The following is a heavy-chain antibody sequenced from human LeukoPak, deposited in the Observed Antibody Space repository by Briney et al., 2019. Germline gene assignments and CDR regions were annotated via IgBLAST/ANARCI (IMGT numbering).Heavy chain of an antibody. D-gene: IGHD3-3*01. V-gene: IGHV3-30-3*01. J-gene: IGHJ5*02. CDR2: ISYDGSNK. CDR3: AREGSYYDFWSGYFADRPYNWFDP. CDR1: GFTFSNAW. Sequence: GGSLRLSCAASGFTFSNAWMSWVRQAPGKGLEWVAVISYDGSNKYYADSVKGRFTISRDNSKNTLYLQMNSLRAEDTAVYYCAREGSYYDFWSGYFADRPYNWFDPWGQGTLVTVSS.